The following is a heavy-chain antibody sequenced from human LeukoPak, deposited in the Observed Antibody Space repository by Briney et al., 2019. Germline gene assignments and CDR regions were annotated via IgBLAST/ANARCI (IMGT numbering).Heavy chain of an antibody. Sequence: GASVKVSCKASGGTFSSYAISWVRQAPGQGPEWMGGIIPIFGTANYAQKFQGRVTITADESTSTAYMELSSLRSEDTAVYYCARDRRYCSSTSCYAVFDYWGQGTLVTVSS. V-gene: IGHV1-69*01. CDR3: ARDRRYCSSTSCYAVFDY. CDR2: IIPIFGTA. J-gene: IGHJ4*02. CDR1: GGTFSSYA. D-gene: IGHD2-2*01.